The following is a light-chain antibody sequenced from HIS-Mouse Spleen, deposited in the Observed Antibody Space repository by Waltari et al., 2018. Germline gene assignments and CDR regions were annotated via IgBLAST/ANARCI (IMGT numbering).Light chain of an antibody. CDR3: QQYGSSPRT. CDR2: GAS. CDR1: QSVSSSY. J-gene: IGKJ1*01. Sequence: EIVLTQSPGTLSLSPGARATLSCRASQSVSSSYFAWYQQKPGQAPRLLIYGASSRATGIPDRFSGSGSGTDFTLTISRLEPEDFAVYYCQQYGSSPRTFGQGTKVEIK. V-gene: IGKV3-20*01.